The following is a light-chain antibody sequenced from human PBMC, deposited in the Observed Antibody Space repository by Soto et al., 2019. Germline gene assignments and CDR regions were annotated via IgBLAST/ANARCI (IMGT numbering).Light chain of an antibody. Sequence: QSALTQPASGYGSAGQSITISCSGSLRDVGAYNLVSWYQQHPGTSQKLIIYEVRNRPSGISSRFSGSRSGNTASLTISVLQFEDEGDYYCRAYTARCPLVFFGGTKLSVL. CDR3: RAYTARCPLV. J-gene: IGLJ3*02. CDR1: LRDVGAYNL. CDR2: EVR. V-gene: IGLV2-14*01.